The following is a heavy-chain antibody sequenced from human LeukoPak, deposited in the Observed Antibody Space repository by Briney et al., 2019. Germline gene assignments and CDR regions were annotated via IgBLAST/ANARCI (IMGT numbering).Heavy chain of an antibody. Sequence: SETLSLTCAVYGGFFSGYYWSWIRQPPGKGLEWIGEINHSGSTNYNPSLKSRVTISVDTSKNQFSLKLSSVTAADTAVYYCARVSGYGGYWGQGTLVTVSS. CDR3: ARVSGYGGY. CDR1: GGFFSGYY. J-gene: IGHJ4*02. V-gene: IGHV4-34*01. CDR2: INHSGST. D-gene: IGHD3-22*01.